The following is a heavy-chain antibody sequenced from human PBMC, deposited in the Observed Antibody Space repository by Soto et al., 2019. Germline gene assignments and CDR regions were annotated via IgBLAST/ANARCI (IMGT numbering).Heavy chain of an antibody. D-gene: IGHD6-6*01. Sequence: EVQLVESGGTVSQPGESLRLSCATSGLNVNINYVTWVRQAPGKGLEWLSIIHGGGNKSYSDSVKGRFTISRDTSKNTVYLQTRSLTVDATAVYYCASGPPLAARLGWNYFDPWGQGTLVTVSS. J-gene: IGHJ5*02. CDR2: IHGGGNK. CDR3: ASGPPLAARLGWNYFDP. V-gene: IGHV3-53*01. CDR1: GLNVNINY.